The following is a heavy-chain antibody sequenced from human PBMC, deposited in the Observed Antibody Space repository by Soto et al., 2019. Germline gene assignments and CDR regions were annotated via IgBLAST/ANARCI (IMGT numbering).Heavy chain of an antibody. J-gene: IGHJ4*02. D-gene: IGHD4-4*01. V-gene: IGHV3-23*01. Sequence: AGGSLRLSCAASGFTFSTYAMSWVRQAPGKGLEWVSTISGTGGSTYYADSVKGRFTISRDNSKNTLYLQMNSLRAEDTALYSCAKDRGTTVVYYFDYWGQGTLVTVSS. CDR1: GFTFSTYA. CDR3: AKDRGTTVVYYFDY. CDR2: ISGTGGST.